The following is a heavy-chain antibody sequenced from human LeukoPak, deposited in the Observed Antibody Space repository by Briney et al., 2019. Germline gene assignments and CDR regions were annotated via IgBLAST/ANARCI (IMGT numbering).Heavy chain of an antibody. D-gene: IGHD5-12*01. V-gene: IGHV6-1*01. CDR2: TYYRSKWYN. J-gene: IGHJ5*02. Sequence: SQTLSLTCAISGDSVSSNSAAWNWIRQSPSRGLEWLVRTYYRSKWYNDYAVSVKSRITINPGTSKNQFSLQLNSVTPEDTAVYYCAREATITSHCGFDPWGQGTLVTVSS. CDR1: GDSVSSNSAA. CDR3: AREATITSHCGFDP.